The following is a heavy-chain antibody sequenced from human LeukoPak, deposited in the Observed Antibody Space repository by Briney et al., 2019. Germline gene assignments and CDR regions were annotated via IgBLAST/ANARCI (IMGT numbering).Heavy chain of an antibody. Sequence: SVKVSCKASGGTFSSYTISWVRQAPGQGLEWMGRIIPILGIANYAQKFQGRVTITADKSTGTAYMELSSLRSEDTAVYYCARDLGRLGELSLRWFDPWGQGTLVTVSS. V-gene: IGHV1-69*04. CDR1: GGTFSSYT. D-gene: IGHD3-16*02. CDR2: IIPILGIA. CDR3: ARDLGRLGELSLRWFDP. J-gene: IGHJ5*02.